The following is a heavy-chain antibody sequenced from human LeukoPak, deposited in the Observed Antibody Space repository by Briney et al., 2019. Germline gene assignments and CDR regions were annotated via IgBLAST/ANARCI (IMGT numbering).Heavy chain of an antibody. CDR1: GGSFGGYY. J-gene: IGHJ5*02. CDR2: INHSGST. Sequence: SETLSLTCAVYGGSFGGYYWGWIRQPPGKGLEWIGEINHSGSTNYNPSPKSRVTISVDTSKNQFSLKLSSVTAADTAVYYCAREGFCTNGVCLPPPSAFWFDPWGQGTLVTVSS. V-gene: IGHV4-34*01. D-gene: IGHD2-8*01. CDR3: AREGFCTNGVCLPPPSAFWFDP.